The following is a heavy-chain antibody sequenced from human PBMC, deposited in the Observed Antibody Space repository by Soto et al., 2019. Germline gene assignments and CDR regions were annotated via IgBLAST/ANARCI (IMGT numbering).Heavy chain of an antibody. J-gene: IGHJ4*02. CDR1: GFSLSTRDVG. CDR2: VYWDDSK. D-gene: IGHD2-15*01. V-gene: IGHV2-5*02. Sequence: QITLNESGPTLVKPTQTLTLTCTFSGFSLSTRDVGVGWIRQPPGEALEWLGVVYWDDSKTYSPSLESRLTITKDTSKNQVVLRMTKMDPVDTAPYYDAHCRGGVASFWGQGTLVTVS. CDR3: AHCRGGVASF.